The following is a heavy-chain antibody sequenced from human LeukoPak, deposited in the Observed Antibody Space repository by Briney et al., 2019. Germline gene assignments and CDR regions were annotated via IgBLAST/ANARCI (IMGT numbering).Heavy chain of an antibody. D-gene: IGHD5-18*01. Sequence: PSETLSLTCTVSGGSIRSGSYYWSWIRQPAGKGLEWIGHIYTRGTTNYNPSVKSRVTVSLDTSKNQISLKLSSVTAADTAIYYCARVYTVMGATTVDHYHYYMGVWGKGTTVTVSS. CDR1: GGSIRSGSYY. J-gene: IGHJ6*03. CDR2: IYTRGTT. CDR3: ARVYTVMGATTVDHYHYYMGV. V-gene: IGHV4-61*09.